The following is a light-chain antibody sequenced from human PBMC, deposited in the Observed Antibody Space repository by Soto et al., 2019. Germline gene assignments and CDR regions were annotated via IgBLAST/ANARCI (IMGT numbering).Light chain of an antibody. CDR2: GAS. V-gene: IGKV3-11*01. CDR1: QSISTN. J-gene: IGKJ4*01. Sequence: EIVLTQSPTTLSLSPGERATLSCRASQSISTNLAWYQQKPGQAPRLLIYGASNRATGIPVRFRGSGSGTDFALTISSLEPGDFAVYYCQQRSNWPPLTFGGGTKVEIK. CDR3: QQRSNWPPLT.